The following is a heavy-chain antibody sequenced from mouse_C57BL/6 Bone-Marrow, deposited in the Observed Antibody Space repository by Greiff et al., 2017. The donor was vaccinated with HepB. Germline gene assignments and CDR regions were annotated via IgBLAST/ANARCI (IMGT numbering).Heavy chain of an antibody. D-gene: IGHD2-4*01. CDR1: GYTFTDYY. CDR2: IYPGSGNT. Sequence: QVHVKQSGAELVRPGASVKLSCKASGYTFTDYYINWVKQRPGQGLEWIARIYPGSGNTYYNEKFKGKATLTAEKSSSTAYMQLSSLTSEDSAVYFCASDYDPFYAMDYWCQGTSVTVSS. J-gene: IGHJ4*01. V-gene: IGHV1-76*01. CDR3: ASDYDPFYAMDY.